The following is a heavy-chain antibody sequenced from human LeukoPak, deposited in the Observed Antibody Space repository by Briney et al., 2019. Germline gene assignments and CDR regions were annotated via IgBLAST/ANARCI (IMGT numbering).Heavy chain of an antibody. V-gene: IGHV1-69*13. CDR3: ARAGTGYGGSLFYYYYYMDV. Sequence: SVKVSCKASGGTFSSYAISWVRQAPGQGLEWMGGIIPIFGTANYAQKFQGRVTITADESTSTAYMELSSLRSEDTAVYYCARAGTGYGGSLFYYYYYMDVWGKGTTVTISS. J-gene: IGHJ6*03. CDR1: GGTFSSYA. D-gene: IGHD4-23*01. CDR2: IIPIFGTA.